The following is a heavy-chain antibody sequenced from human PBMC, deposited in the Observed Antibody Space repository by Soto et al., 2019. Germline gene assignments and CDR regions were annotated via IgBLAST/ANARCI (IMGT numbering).Heavy chain of an antibody. D-gene: IGHD6-13*01. J-gene: IGHJ4*02. CDR1: GFTFDDHA. CDR3: AKGRRSSWLPYFDY. Sequence: SLRLSCAASGFTFDDHAMHWVRQAPGKGLEWGSGINWNSGSIAYAESVKGRFTISRDNAKNSLSLHMNSLRTEATALYYCAKGRRSSWLPYFDYWGQGTLVTVSS. V-gene: IGHV3-9*01. CDR2: INWNSGSI.